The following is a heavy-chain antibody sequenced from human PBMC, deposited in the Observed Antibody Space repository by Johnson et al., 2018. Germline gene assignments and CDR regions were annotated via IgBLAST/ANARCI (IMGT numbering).Heavy chain of an antibody. V-gene: IGHV4-39*07. CDR3: VRGIMEGGFCSGEDG. Sequence: QVQLQESGPGLVKPSETLSLTCTVSGGSISRSTYYWGWIRQPPGKGLEWIGRIYYSGSTYYNPSLKSRVTISVDTSKNQFSLKLSSVAAADTAVYYCVRGIMEGGFCSGEDGWGKGTTVTVSS. CDR1: GGSISRSTYY. J-gene: IGHJ6*04. CDR2: IYYSGST. D-gene: IGHD2-15*01.